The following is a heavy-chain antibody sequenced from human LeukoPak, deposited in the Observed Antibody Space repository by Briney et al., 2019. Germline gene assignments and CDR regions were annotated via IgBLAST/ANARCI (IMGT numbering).Heavy chain of an antibody. V-gene: IGHV3-48*03. D-gene: IGHD3-10*01. Sequence: PGGSLRLSCAASGFTFSSYEMNWVRQAPGKGQEGVSYISSSGSTIYYADSVKGRFTISRDNAKNSLYLQMNSLRAEDTAVYYCARVIAARERAWFGELRLYYYYYMDVWGKGTTVTISS. CDR1: GFTFSSYE. J-gene: IGHJ6*03. CDR2: ISSSGSTI. CDR3: ARVIAARERAWFGELRLYYYYYMDV.